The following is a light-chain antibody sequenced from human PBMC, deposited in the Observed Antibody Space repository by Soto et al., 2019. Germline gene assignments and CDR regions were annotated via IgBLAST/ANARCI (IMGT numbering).Light chain of an antibody. CDR1: SSDVGGYNY. V-gene: IGLV2-11*01. Sequence: QSALTQPRSVSGSPGQSVTISCTGTSSDVGGYNYISWYQQHPGKAPKLMIYDVSKRPSGVPDRFSGSKSDNTASLSISGLQAEDEADYYCCSYAGSSTFVFGGGTQLTVL. CDR2: DVS. J-gene: IGLJ2*01. CDR3: CSYAGSSTFV.